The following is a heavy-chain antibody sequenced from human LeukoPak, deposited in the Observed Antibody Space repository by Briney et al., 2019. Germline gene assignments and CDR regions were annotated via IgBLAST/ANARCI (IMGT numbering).Heavy chain of an antibody. CDR3: ARVTGYMIEDYFDY. CDR1: GGSISSYY. Sequence: SETLSLTYTVSGGSISSYYWSWLRQPPGKGLEWIGYIYYSGSTNYNPSLKSRVTISVDTSKNQFSLKLRSVTAADTAVYYCARVTGYMIEDYFDYWGQGILVTVSS. D-gene: IGHD3-9*01. J-gene: IGHJ4*02. V-gene: IGHV4-59*01. CDR2: IYYSGST.